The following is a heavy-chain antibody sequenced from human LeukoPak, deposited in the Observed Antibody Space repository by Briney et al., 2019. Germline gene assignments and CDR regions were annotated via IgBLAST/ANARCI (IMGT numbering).Heavy chain of an antibody. D-gene: IGHD4-17*01. CDR1: GYTFISYG. Sequence: ASVKVSCKASGYTFISYGISWVRQAPGQGLEWMGWISAYNGNTNYAQKLQGRVTMTTDTSTSTAYMELRSLRSDDTAVYYCARGRGDYVLNWFDPWGQGTLVTVSS. CDR2: ISAYNGNT. J-gene: IGHJ5*02. V-gene: IGHV1-18*01. CDR3: ARGRGDYVLNWFDP.